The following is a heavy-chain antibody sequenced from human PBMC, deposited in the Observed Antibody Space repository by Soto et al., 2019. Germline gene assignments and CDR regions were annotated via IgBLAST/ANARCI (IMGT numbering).Heavy chain of an antibody. D-gene: IGHD5-12*01. Sequence: EVQLLESGGGLVQPGGSLRLSCAASGFTFSNYAMNWVRQAPRKGLEWVSTISSSSGSTYYADSVKGRFTISRDNSKNFLYLQMNSLRGDDTAVYYCAKVGSERYSGQHSDYWGQRTLVTISS. CDR2: ISSSSGST. CDR3: AKVGSERYSGQHSDY. V-gene: IGHV3-23*01. J-gene: IGHJ4*02. CDR1: GFTFSNYA.